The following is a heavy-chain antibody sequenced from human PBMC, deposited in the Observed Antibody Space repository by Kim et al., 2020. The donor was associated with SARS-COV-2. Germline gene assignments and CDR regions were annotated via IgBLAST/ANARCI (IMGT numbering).Heavy chain of an antibody. D-gene: IGHD3-9*01. CDR1: GFTFSSYG. J-gene: IGHJ6*02. V-gene: IGHV3-30*18. CDR2: ISYDGSNK. CDR3: AKDASTRYFDWLPNYYYYYGMDV. Sequence: GGSLRLSCAASGFTFSSYGMHWVRQAPGKGLEWVAVISYDGSNKYYADSVKGRFTISRDNSKNTLYLQMNSLRAEDTAVYYCAKDASTRYFDWLPNYYYYYGMDVWGQGTTVTVSS.